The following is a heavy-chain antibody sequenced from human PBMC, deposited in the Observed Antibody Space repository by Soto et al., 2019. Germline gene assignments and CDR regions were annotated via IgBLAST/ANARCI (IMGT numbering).Heavy chain of an antibody. Sequence: PWGSLRLSCAASGFTFSSYAMSWVRQAPGKGLEWVSAISGSGGSTYYADSVKGRFTISRDNSKNTLYLQMNSLRAEDTAVYYCAKDLAGQSSGPYDYWGQGTLVTVSS. D-gene: IGHD2-15*01. CDR1: GFTFSSYA. CDR2: ISGSGGST. V-gene: IGHV3-23*01. CDR3: AKDLAGQSSGPYDY. J-gene: IGHJ4*02.